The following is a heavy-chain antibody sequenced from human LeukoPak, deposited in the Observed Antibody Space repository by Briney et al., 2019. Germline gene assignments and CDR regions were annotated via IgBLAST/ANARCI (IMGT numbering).Heavy chain of an antibody. CDR3: ARDRATGTRFDP. CDR2: IYYSGST. V-gene: IGHV4-30-4*08. D-gene: IGHD1-1*01. J-gene: IGHJ5*02. CDR1: GGSISSGDYY. Sequence: SQTLSLTCTVSGGSISSGDYYWSWIRQPPGKGLEWIGYIYYSGSTYYNPSLKSRVTISVDTSKNQFSLKLSSVTAADTAVYYCARDRATGTRFDPWGQGTLVTVSS.